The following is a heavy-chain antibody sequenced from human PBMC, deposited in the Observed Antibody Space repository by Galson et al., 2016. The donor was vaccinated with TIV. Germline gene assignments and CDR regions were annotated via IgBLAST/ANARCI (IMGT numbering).Heavy chain of an antibody. Sequence: SLRLSCAVSGFSVSDNYMNWVRQAPGKGLEWVSIIYNDDTTYYADSVKGRFTISRDRSKNTLYLQMHNLRLADAAVYHCARERRYCGDQCFLRYYYGMDVWGQGTTVTVSS. D-gene: IGHD2-21*01. CDR3: ARERRYCGDQCFLRYYYGMDV. CDR1: GFSVSDNY. V-gene: IGHV3-66*02. CDR2: IYNDDTT. J-gene: IGHJ6*02.